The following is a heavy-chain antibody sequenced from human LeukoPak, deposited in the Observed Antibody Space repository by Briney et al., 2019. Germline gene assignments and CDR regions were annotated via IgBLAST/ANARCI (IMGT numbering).Heavy chain of an antibody. V-gene: IGHV3-7*03. Sequence: GGSLRLSCAASGFTFSSYWMSWVRQAPGKGLEWVANIKQDGGEKYYVDSVKGRFTISRDNSKNTLYLQMNSLRAEDTAVYYCAKDLDSSSWYYFDYWGQGTLVTVSS. CDR2: IKQDGGEK. J-gene: IGHJ4*02. CDR3: AKDLDSSSWYYFDY. D-gene: IGHD6-13*01. CDR1: GFTFSSYW.